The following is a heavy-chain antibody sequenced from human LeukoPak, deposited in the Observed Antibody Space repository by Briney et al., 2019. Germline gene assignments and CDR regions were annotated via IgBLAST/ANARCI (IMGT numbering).Heavy chain of an antibody. Sequence: PSQTLSLTCTVSGGSISSGSYYWSWIRQPAGKGPEWIGRIYTSGSTNYNPSLKSRVTISVDTSKNQFSLKLSSVTAADTAVYYCARDGGSGSFDFDYWGQGTLVTVSS. J-gene: IGHJ4*02. CDR1: GGSISSGSYY. CDR3: ARDGGSGSFDFDY. V-gene: IGHV4-61*02. D-gene: IGHD1-26*01. CDR2: IYTSGST.